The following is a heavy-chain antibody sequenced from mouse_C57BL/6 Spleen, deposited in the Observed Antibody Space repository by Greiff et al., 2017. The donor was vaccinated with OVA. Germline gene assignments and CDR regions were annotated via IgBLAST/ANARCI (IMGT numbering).Heavy chain of an antibody. CDR1: GYTFTSYW. V-gene: IGHV1-59*01. CDR2: IDPSDSYT. J-gene: IGHJ1*03. Sequence: VQLQQPGAELVRPGTSVKLSCKASGYTFTSYWMHWVKQRPGQGLEWIGVIDPSDSYTNYNQKFKGKATLTVAPSSSTAYLPISILTSEDSALYYCARNQGYIEVWGTGTTGSVSS. CDR3: ARNQGYIEV.